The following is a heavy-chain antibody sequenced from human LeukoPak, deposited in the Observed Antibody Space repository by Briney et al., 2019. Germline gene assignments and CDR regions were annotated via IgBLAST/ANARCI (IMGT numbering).Heavy chain of an antibody. CDR1: GGSISSGSYY. J-gene: IGHJ4*02. CDR3: ARVHDFWSGGSYYFDY. D-gene: IGHD3-3*01. V-gene: IGHV4-61*02. CDR2: IYTRGST. Sequence: KTSETLSLTCTVSGGSISSGSYYWSWIRQPAGKGLEWIGRIYTRGSTNYNPSLKSRVTISVDTSKNQFSLKLSSVTAADTAVYYCARVHDFWSGGSYYFDYWGQGTLVTVSS.